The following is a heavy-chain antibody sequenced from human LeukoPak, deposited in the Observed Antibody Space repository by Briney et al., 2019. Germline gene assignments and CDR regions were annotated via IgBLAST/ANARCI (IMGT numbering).Heavy chain of an antibody. CDR1: GDSVSGYY. J-gene: IGHJ6*03. CDR2: FYTSANT. Sequence: SETLSLTCTVSGDSVSGYYGSWIRQPPGKGLEWIGYFYTSANTNYNPSLKSRVTMSVDTSKTQFSLQLSSVTAADTAVYYCARGLRDEERHYGYYYMDVWGKGTTVTVSS. D-gene: IGHD3-22*01. V-gene: IGHV4-4*09. CDR3: ARGLRDEERHYGYYYMDV.